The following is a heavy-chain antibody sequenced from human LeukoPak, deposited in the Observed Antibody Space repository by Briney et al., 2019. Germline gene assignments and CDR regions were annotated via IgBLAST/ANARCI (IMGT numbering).Heavy chain of an antibody. Sequence: GGSLRLSCAASGFTFSDHYIDWVRQAQGKGLEWVGRTRNKARRYTTDYAASVKGRFTISRDDSKSIAYLQMNSLKTEDTAVYYCTRVSGSYYAYYYYGMDVWGQGTTVTVSS. D-gene: IGHD1-26*01. CDR1: GFTFSDHY. V-gene: IGHV3-72*01. J-gene: IGHJ6*02. CDR2: TRNKARRYTT. CDR3: TRVSGSYYAYYYYGMDV.